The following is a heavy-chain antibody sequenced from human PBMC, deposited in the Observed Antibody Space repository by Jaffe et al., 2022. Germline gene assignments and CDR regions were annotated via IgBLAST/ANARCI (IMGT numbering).Heavy chain of an antibody. V-gene: IGHV2-5*01. J-gene: IGHJ4*02. CDR2: IYWNDDK. D-gene: IGHD3-10*01. Sequence: QITLKESGPTLVKPTQTLTLTCTFSGFSLSTSGVGVGWIRQPPGKALEWLALIYWNDDKRYSPSLKSRLTITKDTSKNQVVLTMTNMDPVDTATYYCAHRHPLWFRGFLGYFDYWGQGTLVTVSS. CDR3: AHRHPLWFRGFLGYFDY. CDR1: GFSLSTSGVG.